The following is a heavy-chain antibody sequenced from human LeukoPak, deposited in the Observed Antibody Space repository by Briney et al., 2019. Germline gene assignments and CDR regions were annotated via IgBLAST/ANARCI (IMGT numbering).Heavy chain of an antibody. D-gene: IGHD3-3*01. CDR2: IIPIFGTA. Sequence: SVKVSCKASGGTFSSYAISWVRQAPGQGLEWMGGIIPIFGTANYAQKFQGRVTITADESTSTAYMELSSLRSEDTAVYYCARGVVVTEDYYYGMDVWGQGTTVTVSS. CDR1: GGTFSSYA. J-gene: IGHJ6*02. CDR3: ARGVVVTEDYYYGMDV. V-gene: IGHV1-69*13.